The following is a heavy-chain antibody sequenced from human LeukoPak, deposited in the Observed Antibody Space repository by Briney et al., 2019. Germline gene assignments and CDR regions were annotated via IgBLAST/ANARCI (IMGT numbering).Heavy chain of an antibody. Sequence: GGSLRLSCAASGFIFSSYWMAWVRQAPGKGLEWVANIKEDGSDKNYVDSVKGRFTTSRDNAKNSLYLQMNSLRAEDTAVYYCARDAGYGYDRFDYWGQGTQVTVSS. J-gene: IGHJ4*02. CDR2: IKEDGSDK. CDR1: GFIFSSYW. V-gene: IGHV3-7*01. D-gene: IGHD5-18*01. CDR3: ARDAGYGYDRFDY.